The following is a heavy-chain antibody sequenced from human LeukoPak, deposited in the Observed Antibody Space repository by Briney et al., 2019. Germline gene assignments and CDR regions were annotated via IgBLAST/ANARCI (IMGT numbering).Heavy chain of an antibody. CDR2: VSAYDGST. V-gene: IGHV1-18*01. CDR1: GYSFTSYG. D-gene: IGHD3-10*01. J-gene: IGHJ6*02. Sequence: ASVKVSCKASGYSFTSYGFTWVRRAPGQGLEWMGWVSAYDGSTNYAQKIRGRVTMTTDASKNTVYMELRSLRFDDAAVYYCARGGRDGMDVWGQGTAVTVSS. CDR3: ARGGRDGMDV.